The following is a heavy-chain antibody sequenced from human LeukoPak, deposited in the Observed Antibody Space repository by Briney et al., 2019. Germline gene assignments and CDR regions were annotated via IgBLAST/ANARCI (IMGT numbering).Heavy chain of an antibody. CDR3: ARVKDGSSRAPFVY. V-gene: IGHV1-2*02. D-gene: IGHD5-24*01. CDR2: INPNSGGT. Sequence: ASVKVSCKASGYTFTSYGISWVRQAPGQGLEWLGWINPNSGGTNYAQKFQGRVTMTRDTSISTAYMELSRLRSDDTAVYYCARVKDGSSRAPFVYWGQGTLVTVSS. CDR1: GYTFTSYG. J-gene: IGHJ4*02.